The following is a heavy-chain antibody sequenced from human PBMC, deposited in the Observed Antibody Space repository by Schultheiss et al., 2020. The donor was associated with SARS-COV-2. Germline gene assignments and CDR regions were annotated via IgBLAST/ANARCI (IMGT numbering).Heavy chain of an antibody. Sequence: SVKVSCKASGGTFSSYAISWVRQAPGQGLEWMGIINPSGGSTSYAQKFQGRVTITADESTSTAYMELSSLRSEDTAVYYCAREGDGYKGYYYYGMDVWGQGTTVTVSS. CDR1: GGTFSSYA. V-gene: IGHV1-69*11. D-gene: IGHD5-24*01. J-gene: IGHJ6*02. CDR3: AREGDGYKGYYYYGMDV. CDR2: INPSGGST.